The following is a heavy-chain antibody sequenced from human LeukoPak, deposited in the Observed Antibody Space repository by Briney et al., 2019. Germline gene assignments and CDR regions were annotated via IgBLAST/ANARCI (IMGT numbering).Heavy chain of an antibody. CDR3: ARVPTTVTTTFDY. CDR2: INAGNGDT. V-gene: IGHV1-3*01. Sequence: ASVKVSCKASGYTFTSYAINWVRQAPGQRLEWMGWINAGNGDTKYSQNFQGRVTITRDTSASTAYMELNSLRSEDTAVYYCARVPTTVTTTFDYWGQGTLATVSS. D-gene: IGHD4-17*01. J-gene: IGHJ4*02. CDR1: GYTFTSYA.